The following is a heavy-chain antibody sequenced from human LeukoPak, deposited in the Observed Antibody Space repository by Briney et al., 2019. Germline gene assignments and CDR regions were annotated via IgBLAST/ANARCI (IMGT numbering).Heavy chain of an antibody. CDR1: GYTFTSYY. Sequence: GASVKVSCKASGYTFTSYYMHWVRQAPGQGPEWMGIINPSGGSTSYAQKFQGRVTMARNTSISTAYMELSSLRSEDTAVYYCALYSGSYSLSGAFDFWGQGTMVTVSS. D-gene: IGHD1-26*01. CDR3: ALYSGSYSLSGAFDF. J-gene: IGHJ3*01. CDR2: INPSGGST. V-gene: IGHV1-46*01.